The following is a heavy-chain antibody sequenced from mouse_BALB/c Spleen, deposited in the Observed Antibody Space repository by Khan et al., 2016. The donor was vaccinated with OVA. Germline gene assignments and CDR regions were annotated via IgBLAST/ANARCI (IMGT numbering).Heavy chain of an antibody. D-gene: IGHD2-12*01. CDR3: ARSAI. CDR2: IDSNGGST. V-gene: IGHV5-6-3*01. Sequence: EVELVESGGGLVQPGGSLTRSCAASRFTISSYGMSSVRQTPHKRQELVATIDSNGGSTDYPASVKRRFTITRDNAKNALYLQMSSLKSEDTARYYCARSAIWGQGTTLTVSS. J-gene: IGHJ2*01. CDR1: RFTISSYG.